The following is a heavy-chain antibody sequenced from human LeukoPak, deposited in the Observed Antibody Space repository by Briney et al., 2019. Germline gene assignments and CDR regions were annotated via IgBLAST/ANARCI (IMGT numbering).Heavy chain of an antibody. CDR3: AKDHRHYYDSSGYYRGGFDY. Sequence: GGSLRLSCAASGFTFSSYAMSWVRQAPGKGLEWVSAISGSGGSTYYADSVKGRFTISRDNSKNTLYLQRNSLRAEDTAVYYCAKDHRHYYDSSGYYRGGFDYWGQGTLVTVSS. CDR1: GFTFSSYA. J-gene: IGHJ4*02. V-gene: IGHV3-23*01. CDR2: ISGSGGST. D-gene: IGHD3-22*01.